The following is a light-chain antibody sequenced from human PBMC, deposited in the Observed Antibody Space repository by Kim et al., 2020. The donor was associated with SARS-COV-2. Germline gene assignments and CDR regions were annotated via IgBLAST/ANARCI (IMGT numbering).Light chain of an antibody. CDR1: QDIRNY. CDR3: QQYNNRPPLT. CDR2: DAS. J-gene: IGKJ4*01. V-gene: IGKV1-33*01. Sequence: DIQVIQYPSSLSASVGDRVTITCQASQDIRNYINWYQQKPGKAPKLLIYDASELEEGVPSRFSGSGSGTHFTFTIASLQPEDFATYFCQQYNNRPPLTFGGGTKVDIK.